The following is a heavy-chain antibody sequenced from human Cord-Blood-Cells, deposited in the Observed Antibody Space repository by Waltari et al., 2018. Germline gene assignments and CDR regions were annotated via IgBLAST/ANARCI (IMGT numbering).Heavy chain of an antibody. J-gene: IGHJ4*02. V-gene: IGHV3-23*01. CDR2: ISGSGGST. CDR3: GKVGGIHYDILTGYFDY. Sequence: EVQLLESGGGLVQPGGSLRLSCAASGFTFSSYAMSWVRQAPGKGLEWVSAISGSGGSTYYADSVKGRFTISRDHSKNTLDLQMNHLRAGGTAVYFLGKVGGIHYDILTGYFDYWGQGTLVTVSS. D-gene: IGHD3-9*01. CDR1: GFTFSSYA.